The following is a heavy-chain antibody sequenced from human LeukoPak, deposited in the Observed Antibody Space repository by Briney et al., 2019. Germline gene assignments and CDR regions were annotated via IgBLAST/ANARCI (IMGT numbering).Heavy chain of an antibody. J-gene: IGHJ3*02. D-gene: IGHD3-10*01. CDR1: GYTFTGYY. CDR3: ARERGAINYGSGSYYKGAFDI. V-gene: IGHV1-2*02. CDR2: INPNSGGT. Sequence: APVKVSCKASGYTFTGYYMHWVRQAPGQGLEWMGWINPNSGGTNYAQKFQGRVTMTTDTSTSTAYMELRSLRSDDTAVYYCARERGAINYGSGSYYKGAFDIWGQGTMVTVSS.